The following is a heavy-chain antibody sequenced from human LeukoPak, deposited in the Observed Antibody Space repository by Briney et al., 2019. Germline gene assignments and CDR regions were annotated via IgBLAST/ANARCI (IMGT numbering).Heavy chain of an antibody. CDR1: GFTFSSFA. CDR3: AKEKSLEFDY. V-gene: IGHV3-23*01. CDR2: ISGSGGTT. D-gene: IGHD1-1*01. J-gene: IGHJ4*02. Sequence: GGPLRLSCAASGFTFSSFAMSWVRQAPGKGLEWVSAISGSGGTTYYADSVKGRFTISRDNSKSTLYLQMNSLRAEDTAVYYCAKEKSLEFDYWGQGTLVTVSS.